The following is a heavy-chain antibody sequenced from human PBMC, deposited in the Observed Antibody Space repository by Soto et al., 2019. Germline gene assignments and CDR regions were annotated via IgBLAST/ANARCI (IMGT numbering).Heavy chain of an antibody. V-gene: IGHV1-46*01. D-gene: IGHD3-22*01. J-gene: IGHJ4*02. Sequence: GASVKVSCKASGYTFSYYYMHWVRQAPGQGLEWMGLIDPSGNSVSSGQDFQDRLTMIRDTSTNTVYMELRSLRSEDTAVYYCTREGGRRNYYDGGGYFFDSWGQGTPVTVSS. CDR2: IDPSGNSV. CDR3: TREGGRRNYYDGGGYFFDS. CDR1: GYTFSYYY.